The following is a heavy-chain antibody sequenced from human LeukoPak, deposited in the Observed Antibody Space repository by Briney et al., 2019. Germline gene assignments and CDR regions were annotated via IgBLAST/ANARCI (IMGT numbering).Heavy chain of an antibody. CDR3: ARDRIGKYSIDY. CDR2: ISDNGRRT. D-gene: IGHD2-15*01. Sequence: PGGSLRLSCAASGFTFSNFGLNWVRQAPGKGLKWVAFISDNGRRTYYLESVEGLFTISRDDSKNTLYLQMNGLRVEDTAVYYCARDRIGKYSIDYWGQGTLVTVSS. CDR1: GFTFSNFG. J-gene: IGHJ4*02. V-gene: IGHV3-33*08.